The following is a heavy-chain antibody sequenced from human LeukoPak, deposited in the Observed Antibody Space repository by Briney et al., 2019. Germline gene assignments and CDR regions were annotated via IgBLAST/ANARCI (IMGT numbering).Heavy chain of an antibody. CDR3: ARVHYYDSSGYDY. V-gene: IGHV3-21*01. CDR2: ISSSSSYI. CDR1: GFTFSSYI. Sequence: GGSLRLSCAASGFTFSSYIMNWVRQAPGKGLEWVSSISSSSSYIYYADSVKGRFTISRDSAKNSLYLQMNSLRAEDTAVYYCARVHYYDSSGYDYWGQGTLVTVSS. J-gene: IGHJ4*02. D-gene: IGHD3-22*01.